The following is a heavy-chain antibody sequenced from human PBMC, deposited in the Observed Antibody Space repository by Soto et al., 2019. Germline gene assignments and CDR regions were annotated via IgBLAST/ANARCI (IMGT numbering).Heavy chain of an antibody. J-gene: IGHJ4*02. CDR2: IDWDDDH. CDR1: GFSLNTNGVG. V-gene: IGHV2-5*02. D-gene: IGHD5-12*01. Sequence: QITLKESSPTLVNPTQTLTLTCTFSGFSLNTNGVGVGWIRQPPGKALEWLALIDWDDDHRYSPSLKSRLTIXKXTXKNQVVLTMTNMDPVDTATYYCAHRPNITVGYIFDYWGQGALVTVSS. CDR3: AHRPNITVGYIFDY.